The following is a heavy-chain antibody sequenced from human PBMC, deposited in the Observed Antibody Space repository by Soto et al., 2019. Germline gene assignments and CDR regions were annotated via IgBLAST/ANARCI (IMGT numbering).Heavy chain of an antibody. CDR2: VSSDGSKI. CDR3: AKDEGVGGTLGLFDY. CDR1: GFDFTYYA. V-gene: IGHV3-30*18. D-gene: IGHD1-26*01. J-gene: IGHJ4*02. Sequence: QVQLVESGGGAVQPGESLRLSCVASGFDFTYYAMHWVRQAPGKGLESVAVVSSDGSKIHHTDSVKGRFTISRDNSKNTLYLQMNSLRKEDTAVYFCAKDEGVGGTLGLFDYWGQGTLLSVSS.